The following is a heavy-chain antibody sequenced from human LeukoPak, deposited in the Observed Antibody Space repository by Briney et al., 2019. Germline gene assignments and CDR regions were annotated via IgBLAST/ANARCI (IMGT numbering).Heavy chain of an antibody. D-gene: IGHD6-13*01. CDR1: GGTFSSYA. CDR3: ARGGVAAAGTFVYYMDV. CDR2: IIPIFGTA. Sequence: GSSVKVSCKASGGTFSSYAISWVRQDPGQGLEWMGGIIPIFGTANYAQNFQGRVTITTDESTSTAYMELSSLRSEDTAVYYCARGGVAAAGTFVYYMDVWGKGTTVTVSS. V-gene: IGHV1-69*05. J-gene: IGHJ6*03.